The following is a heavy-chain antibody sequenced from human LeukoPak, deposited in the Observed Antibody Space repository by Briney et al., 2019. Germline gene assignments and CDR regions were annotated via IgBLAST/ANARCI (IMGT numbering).Heavy chain of an antibody. Sequence: SGTLSLTCAVSGGSISSSNWWSWVRQPPGKGLEWIGEIYHSGSTNYNPSLKSRVTISVDKSKNQFSLKLSSVTAADTAVYYCARHVSGYSYGPNWFDPWGQGTLVTVSS. CDR1: GGSISSSNW. J-gene: IGHJ5*02. CDR2: IYHSGST. V-gene: IGHV4-4*02. CDR3: ARHVSGYSYGPNWFDP. D-gene: IGHD5-18*01.